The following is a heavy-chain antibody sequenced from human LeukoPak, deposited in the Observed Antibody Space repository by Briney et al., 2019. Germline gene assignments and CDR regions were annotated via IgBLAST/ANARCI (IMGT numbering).Heavy chain of an antibody. Sequence: ASVKVSCKASGYTFTSYGISWVRQAPGQGLEWMGWISAYNGNTNYAQKLQARVTMTTDTSTSTAYMELRSLRSDDTAVYYCARLGRRDRLLWFGEPKRPYNWFDPWGQGTLVTVSS. D-gene: IGHD3-10*01. CDR2: ISAYNGNT. V-gene: IGHV1-18*01. CDR1: GYTFTSYG. CDR3: ARLGRRDRLLWFGEPKRPYNWFDP. J-gene: IGHJ5*02.